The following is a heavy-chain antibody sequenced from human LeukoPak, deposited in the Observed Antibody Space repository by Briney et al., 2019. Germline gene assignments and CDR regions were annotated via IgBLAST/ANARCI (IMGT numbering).Heavy chain of an antibody. CDR1: GFTFSSYG. CDR3: AKVGYTYGYRTPPEYFQH. CDR2: ISGSGGST. V-gene: IGHV3-23*01. Sequence: GGSLRLSCAASGFTFSSYGMSWVRQAPGKGLEWVSVISGSGGSTYYADSVKGRFTISRDNSKNTLYLQMNSLRAEDTAVYYCAKVGYTYGYRTPPEYFQHWGQGTLVTVSS. J-gene: IGHJ1*01. D-gene: IGHD5-18*01.